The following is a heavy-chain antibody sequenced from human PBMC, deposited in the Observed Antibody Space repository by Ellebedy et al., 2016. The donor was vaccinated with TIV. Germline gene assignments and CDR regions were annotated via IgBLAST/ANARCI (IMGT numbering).Heavy chain of an antibody. Sequence: PGGSLRLSCAASGFTSGPYAMSWVPWDNGKGLAKISPVTGSGSGTYYADSVKGRFTISRDNSKNTLYLQINSLRSEDTAVYYCNFITAAGRGAYWGQGTLVTVSS. V-gene: IGHV3-23*01. CDR3: NFITAAGRGAY. CDR1: GFTSGPYA. D-gene: IGHD6-13*01. J-gene: IGHJ4*02. CDR2: VTGSGSGT.